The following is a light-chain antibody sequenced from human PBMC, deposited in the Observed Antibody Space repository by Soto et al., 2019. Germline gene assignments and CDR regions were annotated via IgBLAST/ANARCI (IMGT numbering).Light chain of an antibody. V-gene: IGKV1-5*01. CDR1: QTISRW. Sequence: DMQRTQAASTLSASVGDRGTITCRASQTISRWLAWYQQKPGKAPKRLIYAASSLQSGVPSRFSGSGSGTDFTLTISSLQAEDVAVYYCQQYYSTPQTFGQGTNV. J-gene: IGKJ1*01. CDR3: QQYYSTPQT. CDR2: AAS.